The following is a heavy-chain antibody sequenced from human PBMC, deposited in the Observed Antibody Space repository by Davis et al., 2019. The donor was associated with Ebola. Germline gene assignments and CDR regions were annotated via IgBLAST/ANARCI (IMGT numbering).Heavy chain of an antibody. Sequence: MPGGSLRLSCAVYGGSFSGYYWSWIRQPPGKGLEWIGEINHSGSTNYNPSLKSRVTISVDTSKNQFSLKLSSVTAADTAVYYCARVGVTTGYYYYGMDVWGQGTTVTVSS. CDR3: ARVGVTTGYYYYGMDV. J-gene: IGHJ6*02. D-gene: IGHD4-11*01. CDR2: INHSGST. CDR1: GGSFSGYY. V-gene: IGHV4-34*01.